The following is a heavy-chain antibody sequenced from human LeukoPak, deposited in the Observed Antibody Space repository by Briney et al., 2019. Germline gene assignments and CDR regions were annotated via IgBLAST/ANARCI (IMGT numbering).Heavy chain of an antibody. CDR2: IYTSGST. Sequence: SETLSLTCTVSGGSISSYYWSWIRQPAGKGLEWIGRIYTSGSTNYNPSLKSRVTMSVDTSKNQFSLKLSSVTAADTAVYYCASGRAVAGKGYFDYWGQGTLVTVSS. J-gene: IGHJ4*02. CDR1: GGSISSYY. V-gene: IGHV4-4*07. CDR3: ASGRAVAGKGYFDY. D-gene: IGHD6-19*01.